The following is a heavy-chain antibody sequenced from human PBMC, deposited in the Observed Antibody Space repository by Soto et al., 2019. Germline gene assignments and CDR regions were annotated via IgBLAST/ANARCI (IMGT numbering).Heavy chain of an antibody. Sequence: SGPTLVNPTQTLTLTCTFSGFSLSTTGVGVSWIRQPPGKALEWLALIYWHDDERYSPSLKSRLTITKDTFKNQVVLTMTNMDPVDTATYYCAHRGGATVGLYYFDYWGQGALVTVSS. CDR3: AHRGGATVGLYYFDY. CDR1: GFSLSTTGVG. J-gene: IGHJ4*02. D-gene: IGHD3-16*01. CDR2: IYWHDDE. V-gene: IGHV2-5*01.